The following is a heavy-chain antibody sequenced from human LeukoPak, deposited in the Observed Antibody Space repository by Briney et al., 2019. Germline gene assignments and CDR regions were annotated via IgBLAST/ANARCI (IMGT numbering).Heavy chain of an antibody. CDR2: IKRDGSEK. CDR1: GFTFSSYW. Sequence: GGSLRLSCAASGFTFSSYWMSWVRQAPGKGLEWVANIKRDGSEKYYVDSVKGRFTISRDNAKNTLYLQMNSLRAEDTAVYYCAKDEDVIVVVNSFDYWGQGTLVTVSS. V-gene: IGHV3-7*03. CDR3: AKDEDVIVVVNSFDY. D-gene: IGHD3-22*01. J-gene: IGHJ4*02.